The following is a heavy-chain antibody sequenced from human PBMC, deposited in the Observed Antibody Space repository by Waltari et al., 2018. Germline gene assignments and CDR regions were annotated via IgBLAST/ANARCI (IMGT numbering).Heavy chain of an antibody. D-gene: IGHD3-3*01. Sequence: QVQLVQSGAEVKKPGSSVKVSCKASGGTFSSYAISWVRQAPGQGLGWMGGFIPIFGTAHYAQTFQGRVTITADESTSTAYMELSSLRSEDTAVYYCARGSGWSGYYRYYYYYGMDVWGQGTTVTVSS. J-gene: IGHJ6*02. CDR3: ARGSGWSGYYRYYYYYGMDV. CDR2: FIPIFGTA. V-gene: IGHV1-69*12. CDR1: GGTFSSYA.